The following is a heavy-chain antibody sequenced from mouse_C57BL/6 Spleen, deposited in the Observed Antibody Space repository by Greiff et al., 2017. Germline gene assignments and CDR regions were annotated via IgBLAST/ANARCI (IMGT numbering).Heavy chain of an antibody. CDR3: ARRGDSNYLFDY. J-gene: IGHJ2*01. D-gene: IGHD2-5*01. Sequence: DVKLVESGGDLVKPGGSLKLSCAASGFTFSSYGMSWVRQTPDKRLEWVATISSGGSYTYYPDSVKGRFTISRDNAKNTLYLQMSSLKSEDTAMYYCARRGDSNYLFDYWGQGTTLTVSS. CDR2: ISSGGSYT. V-gene: IGHV5-6*02. CDR1: GFTFSSYG.